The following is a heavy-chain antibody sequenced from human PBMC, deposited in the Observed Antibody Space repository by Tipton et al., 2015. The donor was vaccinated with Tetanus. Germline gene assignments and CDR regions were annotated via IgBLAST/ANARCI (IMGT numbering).Heavy chain of an antibody. CDR1: GYTFTNAW. Sequence: VQLVQSGAEVKKPGESLKISCQASGYTFTNAWIGWERQMPGKGLEWMGGIYPGDSSTIYSPAFQGLVTISVDKSINTPYLRWTSLKAADSAMYYCARQKGYWGEGTLVTVSS. CDR2: IYPGDSST. V-gene: IGHV5-51*01. J-gene: IGHJ4*02. CDR3: ARQKGY.